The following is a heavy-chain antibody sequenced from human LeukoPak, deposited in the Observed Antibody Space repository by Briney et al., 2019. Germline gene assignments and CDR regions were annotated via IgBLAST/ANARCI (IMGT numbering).Heavy chain of an antibody. J-gene: IGHJ4*02. V-gene: IGHV3-64*01. D-gene: IGHD2-2*01. Sequence: GGSLRLSCAASGFTFSSYAMHWVRQAPGKGLEYVSAISSNGVNTYYARSVKGRFTISRDNSENTLYLQMGSLRAEDTAVYYCSLSDQLPHFDYWGQGTLVTVSS. CDR1: GFTFSSYA. CDR2: ISSNGVNT. CDR3: SLSDQLPHFDY.